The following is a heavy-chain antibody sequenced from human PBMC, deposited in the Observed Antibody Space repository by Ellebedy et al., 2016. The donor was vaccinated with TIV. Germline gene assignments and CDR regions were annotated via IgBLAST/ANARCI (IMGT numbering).Heavy chain of an antibody. CDR1: GFTFDDYA. CDR2: ISWNSGFI. V-gene: IGHV3-9*01. CDR3: AKYMEADGGTYYFDY. Sequence: PGGSLRLSCAASGFTFDDYAIHWVRQAPGKGLEWVSGISWNSGFIGYADSVKGRFTISRDNAKNSLYLQMNSLRAEDTALYYCAKYMEADGGTYYFDYWGQGTLVTVSS. D-gene: IGHD4-23*01. J-gene: IGHJ4*02.